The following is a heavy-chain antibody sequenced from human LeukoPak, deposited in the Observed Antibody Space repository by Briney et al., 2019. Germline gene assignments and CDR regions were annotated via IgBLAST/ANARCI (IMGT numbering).Heavy chain of an antibody. CDR3: ARASVGWRHDRPCYMDV. Sequence: GGSLRLSCAASGFTFSSYAMHWVRQAPGKGLEWVAVISYDGSNKYYADSVKGRFTISRDNSKNTLYLQMNSLRVEDTAVYYCARASVGWRHDRPCYMDVWGKGTTVTVSS. CDR2: ISYDGSNK. CDR1: GFTFSSYA. J-gene: IGHJ6*03. D-gene: IGHD6-19*01. V-gene: IGHV3-30*04.